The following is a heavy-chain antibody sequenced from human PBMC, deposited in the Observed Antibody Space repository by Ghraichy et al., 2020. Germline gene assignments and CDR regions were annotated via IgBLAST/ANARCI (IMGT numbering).Heavy chain of an antibody. V-gene: IGHV3-23*01. J-gene: IGHJ6*03. CDR2: ISGSGGST. D-gene: IGHD3-3*01. Sequence: GSLRLSCAASGFTFSSYAMSWVRQAPGKGLEWVSAISGSGGSTYYADSVKGRFTISRDNSKNTLYLQMNSLRAEDTAVYYCAKGSVGDFWSGYSNDYYYYYMDVWGKGTTVTVSS. CDR1: GFTFSSYA. CDR3: AKGSVGDFWSGYSNDYYYYYMDV.